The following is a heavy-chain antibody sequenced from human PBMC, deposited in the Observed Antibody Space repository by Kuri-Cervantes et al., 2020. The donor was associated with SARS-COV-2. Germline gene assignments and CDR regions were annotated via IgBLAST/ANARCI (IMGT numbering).Heavy chain of an antibody. CDR3: ARAKMGFLEWDNWFDP. Sequence: GESLKISCAASGFTFSDSAMNWLRQAPGKGLEWVSVISFDESTAYYADSVKGRFTISRDNSKNTLYLQMTSLRAEDTAVYYCARAKMGFLEWDNWFDPWGQGTLVTVSS. CDR2: ISFDESTA. V-gene: IGHV3-30*04. J-gene: IGHJ5*02. CDR1: GFTFSDSA. D-gene: IGHD3-3*01.